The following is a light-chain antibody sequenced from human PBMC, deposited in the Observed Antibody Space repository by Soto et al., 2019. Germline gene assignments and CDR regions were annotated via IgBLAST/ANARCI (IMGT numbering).Light chain of an antibody. CDR3: CSDAGSGIYV. V-gene: IGLV2-23*02. CDR2: EVT. Sequence: QSALTQPASVSGSPGQSITISCTGTSSYVGRYNFVSWYQQHPGKAPKLMICEVTKRPSGVSNRFSGSKSGNTASLTISGLQAEDEADYYCCSDAGSGIYVFGTGTKVTVL. CDR1: SSYVGRYNF. J-gene: IGLJ1*01.